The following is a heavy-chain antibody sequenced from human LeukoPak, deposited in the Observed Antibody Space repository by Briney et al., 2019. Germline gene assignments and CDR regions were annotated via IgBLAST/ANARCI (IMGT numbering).Heavy chain of an antibody. Sequence: SETLSLTCAVYGGSFSGYYWSWIRQPPGKGLEWIGEINHSGSTNYNPSLKSRVTISVDTSKNQFSLKLSSVTAADTAVYYCARLYGQAAADYWGQGTLVTVSS. D-gene: IGHD6-13*01. CDR3: ARLYGQAAADY. CDR1: GGSFSGYY. J-gene: IGHJ4*02. V-gene: IGHV4-34*01. CDR2: INHSGST.